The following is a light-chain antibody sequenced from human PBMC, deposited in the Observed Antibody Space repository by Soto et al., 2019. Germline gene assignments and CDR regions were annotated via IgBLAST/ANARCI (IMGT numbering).Light chain of an antibody. CDR3: QHYNSYSEA. V-gene: IGKV1-5*01. J-gene: IGKJ1*01. CDR1: QSIRGY. Sequence: DVQMTQSPSSLPAPVGDRVTVTCRASQSIRGYLNWYQHKPGTAPKLLIFGASSLESGVPSRFSGSGSGTEFTLTISSLQPDDFATYYCQHYNSYSEAFGQGTKVDIK. CDR2: GAS.